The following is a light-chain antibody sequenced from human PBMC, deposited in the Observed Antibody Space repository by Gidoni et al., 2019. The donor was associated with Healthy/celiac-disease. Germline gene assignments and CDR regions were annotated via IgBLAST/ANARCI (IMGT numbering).Light chain of an antibody. V-gene: IGKV1-27*01. CDR1: QGISNY. Sequence: DIQMTQSPSSLSASVGDRVTITCRASQGISNYLAWYRQKPGKVPKLLIYAASTLQSGVPSRFSGSGSGTDFTLTISSLQPEDVATYYCQKYNSALGTFXXXTKVEIK. J-gene: IGKJ1*01. CDR2: AAS. CDR3: QKYNSALGT.